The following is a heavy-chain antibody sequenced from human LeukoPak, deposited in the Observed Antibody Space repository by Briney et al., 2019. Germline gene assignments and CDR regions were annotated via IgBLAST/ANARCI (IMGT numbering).Heavy chain of an antibody. CDR1: GYTFTSYG. Sequence: ASVKVSCKASGYTFTSYGISWVRQAPGQGLEWMGWISAYNDNTNYAQKLQGRVTMTTDTSTSTAYMELRSLRSDDTAVYYCARGFYYYDSSGSSRGWGQGTMVTVSS. CDR2: ISAYNDNT. D-gene: IGHD3-22*01. CDR3: ARGFYYYDSSGSSRG. V-gene: IGHV1-18*01. J-gene: IGHJ3*01.